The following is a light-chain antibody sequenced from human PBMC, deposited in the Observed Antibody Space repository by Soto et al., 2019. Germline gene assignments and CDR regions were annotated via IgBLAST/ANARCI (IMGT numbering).Light chain of an antibody. J-gene: IGKJ2*01. CDR1: QSASTTY. Sequence: EIVLTQSPATLSLSPGERATLSCRASQSASTTYLAWYQQKPGQAPRLLIFGTSSRVTGIPDRFSGSGSGTDFTLTITRLEPEDFAVYYCQQYGTSPPYTFGQGTKLEI. V-gene: IGKV3-20*01. CDR3: QQYGTSPPYT. CDR2: GTS.